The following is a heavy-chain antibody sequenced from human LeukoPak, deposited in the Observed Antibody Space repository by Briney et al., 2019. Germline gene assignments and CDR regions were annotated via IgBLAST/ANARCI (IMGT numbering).Heavy chain of an antibody. J-gene: IGHJ5*02. D-gene: IGHD3-10*01. CDR2: IYYSGST. V-gene: IGHV4-59*01. Sequence: WETLSLTCTVSGGSISSYYWSWIRQPPGKGLEWIGYIYYSGSTNYNPSLKSRVAISVDTSKNQFSLKLSSVTAADTAVYYCARVQYGSGSYFNWFDPWGQGTLVTVSS. CDR1: GGSISSYY. CDR3: ARVQYGSGSYFNWFDP.